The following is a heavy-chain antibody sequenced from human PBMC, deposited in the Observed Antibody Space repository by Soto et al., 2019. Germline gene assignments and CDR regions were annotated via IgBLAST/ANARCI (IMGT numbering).Heavy chain of an antibody. CDR2: ISAYNGNT. CDR1: GYTFTSYG. J-gene: IGHJ4*02. CDR3: ARDLGQQLFDY. Sequence: QVQLVQSGAEVKKPGASVKVSCKASGYTFTSYGISWVRQAPGQGLEWMGWISAYNGNTKYAQKLQGRVTMTTDTTTTIAYMELRRLRSADTAEYCCARDLGQQLFDYWGQGTLVTVSS. V-gene: IGHV1-18*01. D-gene: IGHD6-13*01.